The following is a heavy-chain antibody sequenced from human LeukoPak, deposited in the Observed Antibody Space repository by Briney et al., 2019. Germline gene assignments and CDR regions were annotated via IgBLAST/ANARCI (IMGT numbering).Heavy chain of an antibody. CDR2: IYYSGGT. CDR1: GGSISSSSYY. Sequence: SETLSLTCTVSGGSISSSSYYWGWIRQPPGKGLEWIASIYYSGGTYYNPSLKSRVTISVDASKNQFSLKLSSVTAADTAVYYCARQCYYGSGSYPDFDYWGQGTLVTVSS. CDR3: ARQCYYGSGSYPDFDY. J-gene: IGHJ4*02. D-gene: IGHD3-10*01. V-gene: IGHV4-39*01.